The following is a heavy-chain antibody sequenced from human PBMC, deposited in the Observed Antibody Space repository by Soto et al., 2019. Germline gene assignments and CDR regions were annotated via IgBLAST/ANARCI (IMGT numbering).Heavy chain of an antibody. CDR2: IIPIFGTA. V-gene: IGHV1-69*13. CDR1: GGTFSSYA. J-gene: IGHJ6*02. Sequence: SVKVSCKASGGTFSSYAISWVRQAPGQGLEWMGGIIPIFGTANYAQKFQGRVTITADESTSTAYMELSSLRSEDTAVYYCASPSRYCSSTSCYLIGMDVWGQGTTVTAP. CDR3: ASPSRYCSSTSCYLIGMDV. D-gene: IGHD2-2*01.